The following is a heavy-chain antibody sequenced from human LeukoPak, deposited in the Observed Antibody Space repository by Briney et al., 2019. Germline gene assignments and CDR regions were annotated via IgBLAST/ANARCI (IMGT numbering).Heavy chain of an antibody. CDR2: IYYSGST. V-gene: IGHV4-39*01. D-gene: IGHD2-2*01. J-gene: IGHJ3*02. CDR1: GGSISSSSYY. CDR3: ARLKRFGWAHRGYCSSTSCPPVNDAFDI. Sequence: SETLSLTCTVSGGSISSSSYYWGWIRQPPGKGLEWIGSIYYSGSTYYNPSLKSRVTIPLDTSKNQFSLKLSSVTAADTAVYYCARLKRFGWAHRGYCSSTSCPPVNDAFDIWGQGTMVTVSS.